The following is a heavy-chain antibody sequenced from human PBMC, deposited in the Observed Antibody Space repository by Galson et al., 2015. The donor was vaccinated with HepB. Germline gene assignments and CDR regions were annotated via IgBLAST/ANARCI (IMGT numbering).Heavy chain of an antibody. D-gene: IGHD5-24*01. V-gene: IGHV3-30*03. CDR3: ATAMVISGGFDGYNFSPNDY. J-gene: IGHJ4*02. Sequence: SLRLSCAASGFTFSSYGMHWVRQAPGKGLEWVAVISYDGSNKYYADSVKGRFTISRDNSKNTLYLQMNSLRAEDTAVYYCATAMVISGGFDGYNFSPNDYWGQGTLVTVSS. CDR2: ISYDGSNK. CDR1: GFTFSSYG.